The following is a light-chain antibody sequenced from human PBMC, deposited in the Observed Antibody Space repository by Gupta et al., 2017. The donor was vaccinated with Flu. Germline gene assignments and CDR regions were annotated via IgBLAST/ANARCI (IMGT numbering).Light chain of an antibody. Sequence: IPMTQSPSSLSASVGDRVTINCRASQSSSSYLNWYQQKTGKAPKRRVYAASSLQSVVPSRFSGSGSGTKFTLTISSLQPEDCATYYCQQSYSSPRTFGQGTKVEIK. CDR1: QSSSSY. CDR2: AAS. J-gene: IGKJ1*01. V-gene: IGKV1-39*01. CDR3: QQSYSSPRT.